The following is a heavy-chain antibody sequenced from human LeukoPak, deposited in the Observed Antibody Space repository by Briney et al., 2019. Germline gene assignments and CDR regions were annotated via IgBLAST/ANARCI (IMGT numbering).Heavy chain of an antibody. D-gene: IGHD3-3*01. J-gene: IGHJ4*02. CDR3: AKDRTYYDFWSGYLPDDY. CDR1: GFTFSSYG. CDR2: ISGSGGST. V-gene: IGHV3-23*01. Sequence: GGSLRLSCAASGFTFSSYGMSWVRQAPGKGLEWVSAISGSGGSTYYADSVKGRFTISRDNSKNTLYLQMNSLRAEATAVYYCAKDRTYYDFWSGYLPDDYWGQGTLVTVSS.